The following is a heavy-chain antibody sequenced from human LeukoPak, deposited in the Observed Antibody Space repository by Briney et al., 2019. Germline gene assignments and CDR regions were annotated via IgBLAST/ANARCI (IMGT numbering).Heavy chain of an antibody. D-gene: IGHD5-24*01. J-gene: IGHJ4*02. CDR1: GGSISSSSYY. CDR2: SYYSGST. CDR3: ARRGGWLHLRMFGS. Sequence: SETLSLTCTVSGGSISSSSYYWGWIRQPPGKGLEWLASSYYSGSTKYNPSLESRLTISVDTSKNQFSLKLSSVTAADTAVYYGARRGGWLHLRMFGSWGQGTLVTVSS. V-gene: IGHV4-39*07.